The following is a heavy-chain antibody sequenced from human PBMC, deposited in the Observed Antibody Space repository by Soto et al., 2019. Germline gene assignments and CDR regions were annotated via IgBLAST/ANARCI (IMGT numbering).Heavy chain of an antibody. CDR3: ARDSPGGGYYYGIDV. V-gene: IGHV1-69*01. Sequence: QGQLEQSGAEVRRPGSSVKVSCKASGGSFSSYSISWVRQAPGHGLEWMGRIVPVLGTANSAQKFQGRVAFSADVSTATAYMELRRLRSDDTAIYFCARDSPGGGYYYGIDVWGQGTTVIVSS. CDR1: GGSFSSYS. D-gene: IGHD3-16*01. J-gene: IGHJ6*02. CDR2: IVPVLGTA.